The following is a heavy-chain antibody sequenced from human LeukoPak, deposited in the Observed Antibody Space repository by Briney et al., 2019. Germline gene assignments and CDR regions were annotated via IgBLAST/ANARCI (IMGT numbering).Heavy chain of an antibody. J-gene: IGHJ3*02. CDR2: INAGNGNT. CDR1: GYTFTSYG. D-gene: IGHD3-22*01. Sequence: GASVKVSCKASGYTFTSYGISWVRQAPGQRLEWMGWINAGNGNTKYSQEFQGRVTITRDTSASTAYMELSSLRSEDMAVYYCARGDYYDSSGYSPTDSDAFDIWGQGTMVTVSS. V-gene: IGHV1-3*03. CDR3: ARGDYYDSSGYSPTDSDAFDI.